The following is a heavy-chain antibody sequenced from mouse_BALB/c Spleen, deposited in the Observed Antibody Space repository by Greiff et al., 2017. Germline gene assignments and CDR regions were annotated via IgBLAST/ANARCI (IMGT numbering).Heavy chain of an antibody. CDR2: ISYSGSN. J-gene: IGHJ2*01. V-gene: IGHV3-2*02. Sequence: EVQVVESGPGLVKPSQTLSLTCTVTGYSITSDYAWYWIRQFPGNKLEWMGYISYSGSNSYKPSLKSRISITRDTSKNQFFLQLNSVTTEDTATYYCATQFFTTDFDYWGQGTTLTVSS. D-gene: IGHD1-2*01. CDR3: ATQFFTTDFDY. CDR1: GYSITSDYA.